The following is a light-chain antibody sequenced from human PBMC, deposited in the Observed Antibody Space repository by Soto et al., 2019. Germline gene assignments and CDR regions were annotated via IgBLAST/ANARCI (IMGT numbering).Light chain of an antibody. V-gene: IGLV2-8*01. J-gene: IGLJ1*01. CDR3: TSHAGSNNYV. CDR1: SSNIGANYD. CDR2: EVS. Sequence: QSVLTQPPSVSGAPGQRVTISCTGSSSNIGANYDVSWYQQHPGKAPKLIISEVSKRPSGVPDRFSGSKSGNTASLTVSGLQAEDEADYYCTSHAGSNNYVFGTGTKVTVL.